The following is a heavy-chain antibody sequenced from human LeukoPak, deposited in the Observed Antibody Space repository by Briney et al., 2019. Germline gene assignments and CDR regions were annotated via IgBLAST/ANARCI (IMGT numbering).Heavy chain of an antibody. J-gene: IGHJ4*02. CDR1: GFTFDDYA. Sequence: GGSLRLSCAASGFTFDDYAMHWVRQAPRKGLEWVSGISWNSGSIGYADSVEGRFTISRNNAKNSLYLQMNSLRVEDMALYYCAKAGYGGDNFDYWGQGTLVTVSS. D-gene: IGHD1-26*01. V-gene: IGHV3-9*03. CDR3: AKAGYGGDNFDY. CDR2: ISWNSGSI.